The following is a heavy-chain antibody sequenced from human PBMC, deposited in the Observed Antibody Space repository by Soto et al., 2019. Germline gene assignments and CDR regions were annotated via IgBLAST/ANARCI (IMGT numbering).Heavy chain of an antibody. V-gene: IGHV1-18*01. D-gene: IGHD6-19*01. Sequence: QVQLVQSGAEVKKPGASVKDSCKASGYTFTSYGISWVRQAPGQGLEWMGWISAYNGNTNYAQKLQGRVTMTTDTSTSTAYMELRSLRSDDTAVYYCAREINGDIAVAGDSFDYWGQGTLVTVSS. CDR3: AREINGDIAVAGDSFDY. CDR2: ISAYNGNT. CDR1: GYTFTSYG. J-gene: IGHJ4*02.